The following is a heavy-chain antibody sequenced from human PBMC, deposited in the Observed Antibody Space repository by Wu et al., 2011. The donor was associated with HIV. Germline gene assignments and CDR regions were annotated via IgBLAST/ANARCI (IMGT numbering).Heavy chain of an antibody. Sequence: QVQLVQSGAEVKKPGSSVKVSCKASGGTFSSYAISWVRQAPGQGLEWMGRIIPIFGTSNYAQKFQGRVTINMDKSTSTAYMELSSLRSEDTAVYCCASQPDTTMTGYYYYGMDVWGQGTKVTVSS. CDR1: GGTFSSYA. CDR3: ASQPDTTMTGYYYYGMDV. V-gene: IGHV1-69*05. D-gene: IGHD1-14*01. J-gene: IGHJ6*02. CDR2: IIPIFGTS.